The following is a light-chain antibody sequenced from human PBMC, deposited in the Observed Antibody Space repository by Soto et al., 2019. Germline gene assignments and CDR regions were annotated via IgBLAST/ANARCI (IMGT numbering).Light chain of an antibody. CDR3: RQYSNSAWT. CDR2: GAS. Sequence: EIVLTQFPGTLSLSPGERATLSCRASQSVSSSYLAWYQQKPGQAPRLLIFGASSRATCIPDRFSGSGSESDFTLTITRLEPEDFAVYYCRQYSNSAWTFGQGTKVDIK. V-gene: IGKV3-20*01. CDR1: QSVSSSY. J-gene: IGKJ1*01.